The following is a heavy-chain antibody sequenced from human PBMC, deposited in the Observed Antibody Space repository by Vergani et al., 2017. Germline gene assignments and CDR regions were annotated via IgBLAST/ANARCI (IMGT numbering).Heavy chain of an antibody. D-gene: IGHD3-10*01. CDR3: AAVSKGYVSGSG. V-gene: IGHV1-58*02. CDR2: IVVGSGNT. CDR1: GFTFTSSD. J-gene: IGHJ4*02. Sequence: QMQLVQSGPEVKKPGTSVKVSCKASGFTFTSSDMQWVRQARGQRLEWIGWIVVGSGNTNYAQKFQERVTITRDMSTSTAYMELSSLRSEDTAVYYCAAVSKGYVSGSGWGQGTLVTVSS.